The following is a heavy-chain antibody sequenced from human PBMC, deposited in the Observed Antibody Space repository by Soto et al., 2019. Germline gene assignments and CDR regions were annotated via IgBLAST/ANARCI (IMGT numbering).Heavy chain of an antibody. CDR1: GFTFSNAW. Sequence: GGSLRLSCAASGFTFSNAWMSWVRQAPGKGLEWVGRIKSKTDGGTTDYAAPMKGRFTISRDDSKNTLYLQMNSLKTEDTAVYYCTTDPVTMIVVVPSSGWGQGTLVTVSS. CDR2: IKSKTDGGTT. D-gene: IGHD3-22*01. J-gene: IGHJ4*02. V-gene: IGHV3-15*01. CDR3: TTDPVTMIVVVPSSG.